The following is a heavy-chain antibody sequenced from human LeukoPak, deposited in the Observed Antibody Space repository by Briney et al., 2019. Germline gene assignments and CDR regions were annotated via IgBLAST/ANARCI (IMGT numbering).Heavy chain of an antibody. CDR1: GYTFTSYD. V-gene: IGHV1-8*03. CDR2: MNPNSGNT. J-gene: IGHJ6*03. Sequence: ASVTVSCKASGYTFTSYDINWVRQATGQGLEWMGWMNPNSGNTGYAQKFQGRVTITRNTSISTAYMELSSLRSEDTAVYYCARGGIVSRYYYYYYMGVWGKGTTVTVSS. CDR3: ARGGIVSRYYYYYYMGV. D-gene: IGHD5/OR15-5a*01.